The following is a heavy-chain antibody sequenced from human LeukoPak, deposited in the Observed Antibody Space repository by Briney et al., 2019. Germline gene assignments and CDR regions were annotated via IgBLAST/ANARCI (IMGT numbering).Heavy chain of an antibody. CDR3: AKGQGYYFDY. Sequence: GGSLRLSCAASGFSFSSYGMHWVRQAPGKGLEWMAFIQFDGSSAYYADSVKGRFTFSIDNSKNTLYLQMASLRPEDTAVYYCAKGQGYYFDYWGQGTLVTVSS. V-gene: IGHV3-30*02. J-gene: IGHJ4*02. CDR1: GFSFSSYG. CDR2: IQFDGSSA.